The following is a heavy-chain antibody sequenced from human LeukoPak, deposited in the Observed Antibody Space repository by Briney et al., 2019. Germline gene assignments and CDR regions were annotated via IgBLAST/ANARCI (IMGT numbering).Heavy chain of an antibody. CDR1: GFTFSSYG. J-gene: IGHJ4*02. D-gene: IGHD3-9*01. CDR3: AKVKPRYFDWFDENYFDY. CDR2: IRYDGSNK. V-gene: IGHV3-30*02. Sequence: GGSLRLSCAASGFTFSSYGMHWVRQAPGKGLEWVAFIRYDGSNKYYAGSVKGRFTISRDNSKNTLYLQMNSLRAEDTAVYYCAKVKPRYFDWFDENYFDYWGQGTLVTVSS.